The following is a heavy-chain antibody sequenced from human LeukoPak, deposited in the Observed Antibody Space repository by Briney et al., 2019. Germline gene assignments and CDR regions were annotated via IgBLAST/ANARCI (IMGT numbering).Heavy chain of an antibody. CDR3: ARGGAAFDI. CDR2: ISSSSSTM. CDR1: GFTFSSYT. D-gene: IGHD3-16*01. V-gene: IGHV3-48*04. J-gene: IGHJ3*02. Sequence: GESLRLSCAASGFTFSSYTMNWVRQAPGKGLEWVSYISSSSSTMYYADSVKGRFTISRDNAKNSLYLQMNSLRAEDTAVYYCARGGAAFDIWGQGTMVTVSS.